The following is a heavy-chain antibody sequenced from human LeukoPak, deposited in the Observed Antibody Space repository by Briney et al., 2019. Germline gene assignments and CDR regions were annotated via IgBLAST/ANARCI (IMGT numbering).Heavy chain of an antibody. V-gene: IGHV4-39*01. CDR2: IYYSGST. Sequence: PSETLSLTCTVSGGSISSSSYYWGWIRQPPGKGLEWIGGIYYSGSTYYNPSLKSRVTISVDTSKNQFSLKLSSVTAADTAVYYCARRRQGVFDYWGQGTLVTVSS. J-gene: IGHJ4*02. CDR1: GGSISSSSYY. CDR3: ARRRQGVFDY.